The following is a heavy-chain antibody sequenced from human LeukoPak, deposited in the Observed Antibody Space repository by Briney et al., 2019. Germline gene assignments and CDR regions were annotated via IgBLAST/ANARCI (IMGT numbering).Heavy chain of an antibody. CDR2: IYYSGST. D-gene: IGHD3-10*01. J-gene: IGHJ4*02. CDR1: GGSVSRGSYY. V-gene: IGHV4-61*01. Sequence: TSETLSLTCTVSGGSVSRGSYYWSWIRQPPGKGLEWIGYIYYSGSTNYNPSLKSRVTISVDTSKNQFSLKLSSVTAADTAVYYCAGASGLDYWGQGTLVTVSS. CDR3: AGASGLDY.